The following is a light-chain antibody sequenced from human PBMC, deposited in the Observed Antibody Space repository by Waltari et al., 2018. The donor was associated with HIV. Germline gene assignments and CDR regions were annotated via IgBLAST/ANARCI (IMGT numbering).Light chain of an antibody. CDR1: VLANKY. V-gene: IGLV3-27*01. J-gene: IGLJ3*02. CDR3: YSAADNNLRV. CDR2: KDT. Sequence: SNELTQPSSVSVSPGQTARITCSGDVLANKYTRWFQQKPGQAPVLVIYKDTERSSGIPERFSGSSSGTTATLTIGGAQVDYEADYYCYSAADNNLRVFGGGTKLTVL.